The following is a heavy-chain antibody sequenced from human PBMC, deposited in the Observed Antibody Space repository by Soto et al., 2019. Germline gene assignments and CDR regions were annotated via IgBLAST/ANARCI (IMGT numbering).Heavy chain of an antibody. J-gene: IGHJ4*02. CDR3: AILQVATYFDY. CDR2: ISYDGSNK. Sequence: QVQLVESGGGVVQPGRSLRLSCAASGFTFSSYGMHWVRQAPGKGLEWVAVISYDGSNKYYADSVKGRFTISRDNSKNTLYLQMNSLRGEDTAVYYCAILQVATYFDYWGQGTLVTVSS. V-gene: IGHV3-30*03. D-gene: IGHD5-12*01. CDR1: GFTFSSYG.